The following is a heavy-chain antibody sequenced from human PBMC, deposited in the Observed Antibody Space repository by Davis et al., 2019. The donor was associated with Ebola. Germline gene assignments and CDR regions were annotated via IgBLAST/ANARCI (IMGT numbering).Heavy chain of an antibody. J-gene: IGHJ6*02. Sequence: GESLKISCAASGFTFSSYGMHWLRQAPGKGLEWVAFIRYDGSNKYYADSVKGRFTISRDNSKNTLYVQMNRLRAEDTAVYYCARSINNYYYGMDVWGQGTTVTVSS. V-gene: IGHV3-30*02. CDR3: ARSINNYYYGMDV. CDR1: GFTFSSYG. CDR2: IRYDGSNK.